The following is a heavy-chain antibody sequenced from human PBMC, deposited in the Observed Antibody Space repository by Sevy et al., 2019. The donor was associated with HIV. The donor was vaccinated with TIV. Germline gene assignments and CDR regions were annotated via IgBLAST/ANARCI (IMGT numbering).Heavy chain of an antibody. CDR1: GFTFSTCW. CDR2: IKQDGSEK. J-gene: IGHJ4*02. CDR3: VKDADYGGNAHFDY. D-gene: IGHD4-17*01. Sequence: QLGGSLRLSCAASGFTFSTCWMSWVRQAPGKGLEWVANIKQDGSEKNYVDSVKGRFTISRDNAKHSLYLQMNSLRAEETAVYYCVKDADYGGNAHFDYWGQGSLGTVSS. V-gene: IGHV3-7*01.